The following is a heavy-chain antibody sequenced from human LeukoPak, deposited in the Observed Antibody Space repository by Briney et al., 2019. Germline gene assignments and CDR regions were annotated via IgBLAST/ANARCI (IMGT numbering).Heavy chain of an antibody. CDR2: IYSGGGT. CDR3: ARGLHYGDPRY. V-gene: IGHV3-53*01. Sequence: GGSLRLSCAASGFTLSSNYMSWVRQAPGKGLEWVSAIYSGGGTYYADSVKGRFTISRDNSKNTLYLQMNSLRAEDTAVYYCARGLHYGDPRYWGQGTLVTVSS. J-gene: IGHJ4*02. D-gene: IGHD4-17*01. CDR1: GFTLSSNY.